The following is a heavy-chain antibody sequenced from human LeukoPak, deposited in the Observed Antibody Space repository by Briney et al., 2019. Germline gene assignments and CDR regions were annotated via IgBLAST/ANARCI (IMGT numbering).Heavy chain of an antibody. V-gene: IGHV4-31*03. D-gene: IGHD3-22*01. J-gene: IGHJ5*02. Sequence: SSETLSLTCTVSGGSISSGGYYWSWIRQHPGKGLEWIGYIYYSGSTSYNPSLKSRVTISLDTSRNQLSLNLSSVTAADTAVYYCAREMDYYDSDTYYLQWFDPWGQGTLVTVSS. CDR1: GGSISSGGYY. CDR3: AREMDYYDSDTYYLQWFDP. CDR2: IYYSGST.